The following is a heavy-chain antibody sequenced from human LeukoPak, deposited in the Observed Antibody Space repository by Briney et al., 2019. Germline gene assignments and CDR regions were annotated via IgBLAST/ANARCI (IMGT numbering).Heavy chain of an antibody. J-gene: IGHJ3*02. Sequence: ASVTVSCKASGYTFTSYGISWVRQAPGQGLEWMGWISAYNGNTNYAQKLQGRVTMTTDTSTSTACMELRSLRSDDTAVYYCARWGPVYCSSTSCYGRAYAFDIWGQGTMVTVSS. CDR3: ARWGPVYCSSTSCYGRAYAFDI. D-gene: IGHD2-2*01. V-gene: IGHV1-18*01. CDR2: ISAYNGNT. CDR1: GYTFTSYG.